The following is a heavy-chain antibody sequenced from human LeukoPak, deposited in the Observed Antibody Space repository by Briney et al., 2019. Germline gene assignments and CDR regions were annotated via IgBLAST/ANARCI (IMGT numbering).Heavy chain of an antibody. Sequence: SETLSLTCAVSGGSISSSNWWSWVRQPPGKGLEWIGEIYHSGSTNYNPSLKSRVTISVDKSKNQFSLKLSSVTAADTAVYYCARAPRTIYGSGSYGDYWGQGTLVTVSS. CDR2: IYHSGST. D-gene: IGHD3-10*01. CDR1: GGSISSSNW. V-gene: IGHV4-4*02. CDR3: ARAPRTIYGSGSYGDY. J-gene: IGHJ4*02.